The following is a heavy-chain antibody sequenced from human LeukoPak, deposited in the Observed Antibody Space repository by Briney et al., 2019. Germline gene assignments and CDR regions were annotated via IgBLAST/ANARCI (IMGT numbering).Heavy chain of an antibody. CDR2: IYYSGST. D-gene: IGHD3/OR15-3a*01. V-gene: IGHV4-61*01. J-gene: IGHJ4*02. CDR1: GGSVSSGSYY. Sequence: PSETLSLTCTVSGGSVSSGSYYWSWIRQPPGKGLEWIGYIYYSGSTNYNPSLKSRVTISVDTSKNQFSLKLSSVTAADTAVYYCARAVDWGSADYWGQGTLVTVSS. CDR3: ARAVDWGSADY.